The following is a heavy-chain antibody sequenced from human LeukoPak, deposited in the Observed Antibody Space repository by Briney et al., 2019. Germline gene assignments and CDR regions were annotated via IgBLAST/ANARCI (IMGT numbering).Heavy chain of an antibody. J-gene: IGHJ4*02. CDR3: ARGDLSYYYGSGSSYFDY. Sequence: SETLSLTCAVSGGSISSGGYSWSWIRQPPGKGLEWIGYIYHSGSTYYNPSLKSRVTISVDRSKNQFSLKLSSVTAADTAVYYCARGDLSYYYGSGSSYFDYWGQGTLVTVSS. CDR2: IYHSGST. D-gene: IGHD3-10*01. CDR1: GGSISSGGYS. V-gene: IGHV4-30-2*01.